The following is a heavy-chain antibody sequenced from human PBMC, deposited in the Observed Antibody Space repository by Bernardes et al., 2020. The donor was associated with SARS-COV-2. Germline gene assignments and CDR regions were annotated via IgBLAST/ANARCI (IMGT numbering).Heavy chain of an antibody. Sequence: GESLKISCKGSGYNFHTYWIGWVRQTPGKGLEWMGLIHPGGSDTRYSPSFQGQVTMSADKSFATAYLQWSSLKASDTAKYYCARLITVRYYYYYAMDVWGPGTTVTVSS. CDR3: ARLITVRYYYYYAMDV. D-gene: IGHD3-9*01. CDR2: IHPGGSDT. J-gene: IGHJ6*02. V-gene: IGHV5-51*01. CDR1: GYNFHTYW.